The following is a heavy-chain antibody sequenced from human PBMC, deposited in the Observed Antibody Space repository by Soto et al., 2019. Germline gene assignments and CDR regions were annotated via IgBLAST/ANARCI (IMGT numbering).Heavy chain of an antibody. CDR3: ASLGNEYDSGPLFYFKV. CDR2: IYHTGSP. Sequence: PSATLSLPCTVSGASISRGFYYWSWIRQHPGKGLEWIGNIYHTGSPDFNPSLKSRLTMSVDKSKNQFSLRLTSVTAADTAVYYCASLGNEYDSGPLFYFKVWGPGTLVTVSS. J-gene: IGHJ4*02. D-gene: IGHD3-10*01. V-gene: IGHV4-31*03. CDR1: GASISRGFYY.